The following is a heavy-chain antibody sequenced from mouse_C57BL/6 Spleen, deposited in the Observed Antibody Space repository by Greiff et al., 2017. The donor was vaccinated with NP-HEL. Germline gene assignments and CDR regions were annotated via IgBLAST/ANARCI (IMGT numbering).Heavy chain of an antibody. Sequence: EVKLVESGGGLVQPKGSLKLSCAASGFSFNTYAMNWVRQAPGKGLEWVARIRSKSNNYATYYADSVKDRFTISRDDSESMLYLQMNNLKTEDTAMYYCVRGAYGHYYAMDYWGQGTSVTVSS. V-gene: IGHV10-1*01. D-gene: IGHD1-1*02. CDR1: GFSFNTYA. J-gene: IGHJ4*01. CDR3: VRGAYGHYYAMDY. CDR2: IRSKSNNYAT.